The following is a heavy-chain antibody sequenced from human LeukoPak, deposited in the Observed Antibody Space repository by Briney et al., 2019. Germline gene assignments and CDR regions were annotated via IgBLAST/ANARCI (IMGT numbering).Heavy chain of an antibody. D-gene: IGHD3-10*01. J-gene: IGHJ4*02. CDR3: ARTRYYYNSRSYGAPYYFDY. V-gene: IGHV4-39*01. CDR2: IYYSGST. Sequence: SSETLSLTCAVYGGSFSGYYWGWIRQPPGKGLEWIGSIYYSGSTYYNPSLKSRVTISVDTSKNQFSLKLSSVTAADTAVYYCARTRYYYNSRSYGAPYYFDYWGQGTLVTASS. CDR1: GGSFSGYY.